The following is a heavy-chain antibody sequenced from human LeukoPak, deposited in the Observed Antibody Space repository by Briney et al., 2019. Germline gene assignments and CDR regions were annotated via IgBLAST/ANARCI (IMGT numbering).Heavy chain of an antibody. D-gene: IGHD3-22*01. CDR1: GFTFSSYS. CDR3: ARGGYDGSGYYPYY. Sequence: PGGSLRLSCAASGFTFSSYSMNWVRQAPGKGLEWVSSISSSSSYIYYADSVKGRFTISRDNAKNSLYLQMNSLRAEDTAFYYCARGGYDGSGYYPYYWGQGTLVTVSS. CDR2: ISSSSSYI. J-gene: IGHJ4*02. V-gene: IGHV3-21*01.